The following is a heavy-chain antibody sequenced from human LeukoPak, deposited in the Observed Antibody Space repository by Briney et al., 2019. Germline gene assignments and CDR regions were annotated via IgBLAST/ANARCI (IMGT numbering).Heavy chain of an antibody. CDR1: GLTFDNYG. D-gene: IGHD2-15*01. CDR2: IQYDGSNK. J-gene: IGHJ4*02. CDR3: VKGGEYCRGGSCYDY. Sequence: GGSLRLSCAASGLTFDNYGMHWVRQAPGKGLEWVAFIQYDGSNKYYADSVKGQFTISRDNSKNTLYLQMNSLRPEDTAVYYCVKGGEYCRGGSCYDYWGQGALVTVSS. V-gene: IGHV3-30*02.